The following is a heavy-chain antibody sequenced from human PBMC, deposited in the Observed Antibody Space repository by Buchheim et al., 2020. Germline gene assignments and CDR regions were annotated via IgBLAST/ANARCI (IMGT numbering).Heavy chain of an antibody. CDR2: ISYDGSNK. J-gene: IGHJ4*02. CDR3: AIRGYSYGRQFDY. D-gene: IGHD5-18*01. CDR1: GFTFSSYA. V-gene: IGHV3-30-3*01. Sequence: QVQLVESGGGVVQPGRSLRLSCAASGFTFSSYAMHWVRQAPGKGLEWVAVISYDGSNKYYADSVKGRFTISRDNSKNTLYLQMSSLRAEDTAVYYCAIRGYSYGRQFDYWGQGTL.